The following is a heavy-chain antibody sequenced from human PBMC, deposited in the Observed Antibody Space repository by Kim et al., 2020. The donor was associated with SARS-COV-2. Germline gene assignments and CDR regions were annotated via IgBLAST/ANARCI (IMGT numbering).Heavy chain of an antibody. D-gene: IGHD6-13*01. CDR1: GGSISTSRYY. Sequence: SETLSLTCTVSGGSISTSRYYWGWFRQSPGRGLEWIGNIYYSGNTYYNPSLKSRVTISVDTSKNQFSLKLSSVTAADTAVYYCARHRDSGTWYVAYYYYYIDVWGRGTTVTVSS. CDR2: IYYSGNT. CDR3: ARHRDSGTWYVAYYYYYIDV. V-gene: IGHV4-39*01. J-gene: IGHJ6*03.